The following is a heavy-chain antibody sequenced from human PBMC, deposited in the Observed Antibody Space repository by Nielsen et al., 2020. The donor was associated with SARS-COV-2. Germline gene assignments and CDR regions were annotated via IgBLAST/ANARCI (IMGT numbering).Heavy chain of an antibody. CDR2: IYYSGST. J-gene: IGHJ6*02. CDR3: ARDSMATADYYYYGMDV. Sequence: ESLKISCTASGGSISSYYWSWIRQPPGKGLEWIGYIYYSGSTNYNPSLKSRVTISVDTSKNQFSLKLSSVTAADTAVYYCARDSMATADYYYYGMDVWGQGTTVTVS. V-gene: IGHV4-59*13. CDR1: GGSISSYY. D-gene: IGHD5-24*01.